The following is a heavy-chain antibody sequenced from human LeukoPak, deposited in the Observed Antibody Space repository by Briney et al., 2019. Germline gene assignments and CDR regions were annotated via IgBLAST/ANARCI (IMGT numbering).Heavy chain of an antibody. CDR1: GGSISSSSYY. J-gene: IGHJ4*02. Sequence: SETLPLTCTVFGGSISSSSYYWGWIRQPPGKGLEWIGSIYYSGSTYYNPSLKSRVTISVDTSKNQFSLKLSSVTAADTAVYYCASRTLELPFDYWGQGTLVTVSS. V-gene: IGHV4-39*01. CDR3: ASRTLELPFDY. CDR2: IYYSGST. D-gene: IGHD4-23*01.